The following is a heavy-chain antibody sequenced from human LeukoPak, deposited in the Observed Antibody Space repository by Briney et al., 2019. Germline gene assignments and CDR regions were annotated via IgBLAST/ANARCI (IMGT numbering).Heavy chain of an antibody. CDR1: GGSVSSGYYY. J-gene: IGHJ4*02. Sequence: SETLSLTCTVSGGSVSSGYYYWSWIRQSPGRGLEWIGNMYYSGTTTYNPSLKSRVTISRDTSKNQFSLNLSSVTSLYTALYYCARDRGWEVFDYWGQGILVTVSS. V-gene: IGHV4-61*01. CDR3: ARDRGWEVFDY. D-gene: IGHD1-26*01. CDR2: MYYSGTT.